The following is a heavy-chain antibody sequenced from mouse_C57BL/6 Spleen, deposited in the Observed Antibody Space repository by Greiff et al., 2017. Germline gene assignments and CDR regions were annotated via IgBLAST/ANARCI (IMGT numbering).Heavy chain of an antibody. J-gene: IGHJ4*01. V-gene: IGHV3-6*01. D-gene: IGHD2-4*01. Sequence: ESGPGLVKPSQSLSLTCSVTGYSITSGYYWNWIRQFPGNKLEWMGYISYDGSNNYNPSLKNRISITRDTSKNQFFLKLNSVTTEDTATYYCARYYDYDGYYAMDYWGQGTSVTVSS. CDR3: ARYYDYDGYYAMDY. CDR2: ISYDGSN. CDR1: GYSITSGYY.